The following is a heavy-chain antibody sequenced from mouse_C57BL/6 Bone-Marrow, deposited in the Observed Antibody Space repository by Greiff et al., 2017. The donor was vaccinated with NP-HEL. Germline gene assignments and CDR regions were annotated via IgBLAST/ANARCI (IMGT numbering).Heavy chain of an antibody. V-gene: IGHV1-50*01. Sequence: QVQLQQPGAELVKPGASVKLSCKASGCTFTSYWMQWVKQRPGQGLEWIGEIDPSDSYTNYNQKFKGKATLTVDTSSSTAYMQLSSLTSEDSAVYYCARDLTGFDYWGQGTTLTVSS. J-gene: IGHJ2*01. CDR1: GCTFTSYW. CDR2: IDPSDSYT. D-gene: IGHD4-1*01. CDR3: ARDLTGFDY.